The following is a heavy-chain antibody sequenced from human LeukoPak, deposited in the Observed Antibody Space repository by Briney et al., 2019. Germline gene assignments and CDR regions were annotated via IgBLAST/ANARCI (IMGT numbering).Heavy chain of an antibody. D-gene: IGHD1-26*01. CDR2: IYYSGST. CDR1: GGSISSYY. Sequence: SETLSLTCTVSGGSISSYYWSWIRQPPGKGLEWIGYIYYSGSTNYNPSLKSRVTISVDTSKNQFSLKLSSVTAADTAVYYCARHGNGRLPDYWGQGTLVTVSS. V-gene: IGHV4-59*08. J-gene: IGHJ4*02. CDR3: ARHGNGRLPDY.